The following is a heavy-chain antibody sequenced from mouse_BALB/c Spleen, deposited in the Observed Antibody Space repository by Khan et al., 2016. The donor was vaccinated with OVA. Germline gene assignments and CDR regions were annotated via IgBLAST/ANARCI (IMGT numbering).Heavy chain of an antibody. J-gene: IGHJ2*01. Sequence: EVQLVESGPGLVKPSQSLSLTCSVTDYSITSGYFWNWIRQFPRNKLEWMGYISYDGSNNYNPSLKNRISITRDTSNNQFFLKLNSVTTEDTATYYWAIPHRDDGYYFDYWGQGTTLTVSS. V-gene: IGHV3-6*02. CDR2: ISYDGSN. D-gene: IGHD2-14*01. CDR3: AIPHRDDGYYFDY. CDR1: DYSITSGYF.